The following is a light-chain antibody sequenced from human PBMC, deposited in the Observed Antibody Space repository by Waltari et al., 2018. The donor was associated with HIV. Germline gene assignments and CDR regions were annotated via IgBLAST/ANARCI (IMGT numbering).Light chain of an antibody. CDR3: ETWDSSLSIMI. V-gene: IGLV1-51*01. Sequence: QSVLTQPPSVSAAPGQTVTISCSGSGSNFGKGNVSWSSQFPGSAPQRLIYDDDRRPSGISDRFSGSKSGTSATLGIAGLHAGDEADYYCETWDSSLSIMIFGGGTKVTVL. CDR1: GSNFGKGN. J-gene: IGLJ2*01. CDR2: DDD.